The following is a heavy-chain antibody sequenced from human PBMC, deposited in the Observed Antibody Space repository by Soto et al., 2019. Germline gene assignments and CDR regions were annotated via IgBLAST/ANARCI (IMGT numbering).Heavy chain of an antibody. CDR3: AKVSRKGSATDFDY. V-gene: IGHV1-8*01. CDR1: GYTFSNYD. Sequence: QVQLVQSGAELKKPGASVKVSCKASGYTFSNYDMNWVRQATGQGPEWIGWVNPNNGVTGYAQKFQGRVTLTTDIPTTTSYMVLTSLRAEDTVIYYCAKVSRKGSATDFDYWGQGTLITVSS. CDR2: VNPNNGVT. D-gene: IGHD3-10*01. J-gene: IGHJ4*02.